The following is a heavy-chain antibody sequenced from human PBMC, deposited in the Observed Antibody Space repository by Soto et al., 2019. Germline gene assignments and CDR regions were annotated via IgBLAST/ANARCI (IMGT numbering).Heavy chain of an antibody. V-gene: IGHV3-7*03. Sequence: GGSLRLSCAASGFTFSSYWMSWVRQAPGKGLEWVANIKQDGSEKYYVDSVKGRFTISRDNAKNSLYLQMNSLRAEDTAVYYCAREGYDNYYYYGMDVWGQGXTVTVSS. CDR2: IKQDGSEK. CDR1: GFTFSSYW. D-gene: IGHD1-1*01. CDR3: AREGYDNYYYYGMDV. J-gene: IGHJ6*02.